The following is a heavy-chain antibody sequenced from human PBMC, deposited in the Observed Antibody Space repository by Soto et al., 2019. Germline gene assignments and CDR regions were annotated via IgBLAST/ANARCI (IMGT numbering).Heavy chain of an antibody. V-gene: IGHV1-18*01. CDR3: ARGRGSASYYFH. Sequence: QVQLVQSGAEVKKPGASVKVSCKASGYSFTSYGISWVRQAPGQGLEWLGWISPYNLNTNYAQKLQGRVTISADTSTNTAYMELRSLRSDDTAVYYFARGRGSASYYFHWGQGTLVTVSS. CDR2: ISPYNLNT. CDR1: GYSFTSYG. J-gene: IGHJ4*02. D-gene: IGHD3-10*01.